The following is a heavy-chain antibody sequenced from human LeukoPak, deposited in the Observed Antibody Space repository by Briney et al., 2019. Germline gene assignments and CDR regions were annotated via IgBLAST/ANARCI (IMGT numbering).Heavy chain of an antibody. CDR2: ISGSGGSA. CDR3: AKDLGSSFTADY. D-gene: IGHD6-13*01. J-gene: IGHJ4*02. CDR1: GFTFSSYA. Sequence: PGGSLRLSCAASGFTFSSYAMSWVCQAPGKGLEWVSAISGSGGSAYYADSVKGRFTISRDNSKNTLYLQMNSLRAEDTAVYYCAKDLGSSFTADYWGQGTLVTVSS. V-gene: IGHV3-23*01.